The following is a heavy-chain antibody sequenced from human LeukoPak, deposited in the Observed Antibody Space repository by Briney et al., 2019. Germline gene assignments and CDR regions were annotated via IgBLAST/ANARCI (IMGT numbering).Heavy chain of an antibody. J-gene: IGHJ4*02. CDR2: IYHSGST. CDR3: ARSLGYSGYDWEVFDY. Sequence: SQTLSLTCAVSGGSISSGGYSWSWIRQPPGKGLEWIGYIYHSGSTYYNLSLKSRVTISVDRSKNQFSLKLSSVTAADTAVYYCARSLGYSGYDWEVFDYWGQGTLVTVSS. D-gene: IGHD5-12*01. V-gene: IGHV4-30-2*01. CDR1: GGSISSGGYS.